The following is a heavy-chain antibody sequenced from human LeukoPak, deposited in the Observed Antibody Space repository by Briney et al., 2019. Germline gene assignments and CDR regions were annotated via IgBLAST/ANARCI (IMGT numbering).Heavy chain of an antibody. D-gene: IGHD2-2*01. Sequence: ASVKVSCKASGYTFTGYHMHWVRQAPGQGLEWMGRINPNSGDTNYARKFQGRVTMTRDTSISTAYMELSRPRSDDTAVYYRARDYCSSTSCLFDYWGQGTLVTVSS. CDR2: INPNSGDT. V-gene: IGHV1-2*06. J-gene: IGHJ4*02. CDR1: GYTFTGYH. CDR3: ARDYCSSTSCLFDY.